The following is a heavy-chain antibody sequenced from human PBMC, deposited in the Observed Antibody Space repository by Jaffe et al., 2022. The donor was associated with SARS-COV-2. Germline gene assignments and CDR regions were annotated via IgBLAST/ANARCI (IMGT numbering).Heavy chain of an antibody. D-gene: IGHD1-26*01. CDR2: IWYDGSNK. CDR1: GFTFSSYG. J-gene: IGHJ6*02. CDR3: AREWELLRGGYYYYYGMDV. V-gene: IGHV3-33*01. Sequence: QVQLVESGGGVVQPGRSLRLSCAASGFTFSSYGMHWVRQAPGKGLEWVAVIWYDGSNKYYADSVKGRFTISRDNSKNTLYLQMNSLRAEDTAVYYCAREWELLRGGYYYYYGMDVWGQGTTVTVSS.